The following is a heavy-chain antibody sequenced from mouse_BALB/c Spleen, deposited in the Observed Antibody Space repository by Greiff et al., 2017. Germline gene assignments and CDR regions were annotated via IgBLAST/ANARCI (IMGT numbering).Heavy chain of an antibody. CDR3: ARYPYGGFDY. J-gene: IGHJ2*01. CDR1: GFTFTDYY. Sequence: EVQVVESGGGLVQPGGSLRLSCATSGFTFTDYYMSWVRQPPGKALEWLGFIRNKANGYTTEYSASVKGRFTISRDNSQSILYLQMNTLRAEDSATYYCARYPYGGFDYWGQGTTLTVSS. CDR2: IRNKANGYTT. V-gene: IGHV7-3*02. D-gene: IGHD1-1*01.